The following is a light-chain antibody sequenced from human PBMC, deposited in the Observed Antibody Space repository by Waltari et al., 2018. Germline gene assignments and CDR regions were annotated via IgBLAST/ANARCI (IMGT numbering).Light chain of an antibody. J-gene: IGLJ3*02. V-gene: IGLV1-51*02. Sequence: QSVLTQPPSVSAAPGQKVTISCSGSYSNIGNKYVSWYQQLPGTAPKLLIYENNKRPSGIPDRFSCSQSDTSATLGITGLQTGDEADYYCGACDSSLNAWVFGGGTKVTVL. CDR3: GACDSSLNAWV. CDR2: ENN. CDR1: YSNIGNKY.